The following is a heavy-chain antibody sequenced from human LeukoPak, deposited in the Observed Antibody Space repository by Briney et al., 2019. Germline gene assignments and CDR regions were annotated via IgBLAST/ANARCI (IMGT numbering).Heavy chain of an antibody. J-gene: IGHJ3*02. CDR2: IYYSGIT. D-gene: IGHD2-2*01. CDR1: GGSVTTSSFY. Sequence: SETLSLTCTLSGGSVTTSSFYCAWIRQPPGKGLECIGTIYYSGITYYHSSLKSRVTISVDTSKTQFSLKLTSVTAADTAVYFCAKSGPAAGRPDAFDIWGQGTMVTVSS. V-gene: IGHV4-39*07. CDR3: AKSGPAAGRPDAFDI.